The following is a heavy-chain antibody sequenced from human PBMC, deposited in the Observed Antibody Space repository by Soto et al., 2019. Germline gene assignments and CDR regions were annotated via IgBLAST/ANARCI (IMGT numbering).Heavy chain of an antibody. J-gene: IGHJ4*02. D-gene: IGHD3-16*02. CDR3: AKDRVRFGELSLLGYFDY. CDR1: GFSFSRHT. CDR2: ISYDGTNK. Sequence: QVQLEESGGGVVQPGRSLRLSCAASGFSFSRHTMNWIRQAPGKGLEWVASISYDGTNKYYADSVKGRFTISRDNSKNTMSVQMDSLRAEDTAVYYCAKDRVRFGELSLLGYFDYWGQGTLVTVSS. V-gene: IGHV3-30*04.